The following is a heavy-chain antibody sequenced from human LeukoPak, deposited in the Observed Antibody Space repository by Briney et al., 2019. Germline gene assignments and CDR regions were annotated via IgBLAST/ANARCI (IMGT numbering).Heavy chain of an antibody. J-gene: IGHJ5*02. CDR3: AKDWGSSGWYNYFGP. D-gene: IGHD6-19*01. CDR1: GFTISSHG. CDR2: ISYNGNSK. V-gene: IGHV3-30*18. Sequence: GGSLRLSCAVSGFTISSHGMHWVRQAPGKGLEWVAMISYNGNSKYYGDSVKGRFTISRDNSKDTLYLEMDSLRTEDTAVYYCAKDWGSSGWYNYFGPWGQGTLVTVSS.